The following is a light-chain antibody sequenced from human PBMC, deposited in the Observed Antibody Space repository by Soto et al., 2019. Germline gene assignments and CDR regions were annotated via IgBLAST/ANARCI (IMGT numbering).Light chain of an antibody. CDR1: ESLLHIDATTY. CDR3: MQATHFPRT. V-gene: IGKV2-24*01. Sequence: DIVMTQTPLSSPVTRGEPASISCRSSESLLHIDATTYLSWLQQRPGQPPRVIIYKISDRLSGVPDRFSGSGVGTDFTLKISRVEAEDVGVYYCMQATHFPRTFGQGTKVELK. J-gene: IGKJ1*01. CDR2: KIS.